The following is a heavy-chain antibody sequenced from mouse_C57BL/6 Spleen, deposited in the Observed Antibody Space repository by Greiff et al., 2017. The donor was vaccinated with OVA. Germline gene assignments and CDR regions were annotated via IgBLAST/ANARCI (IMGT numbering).Heavy chain of an antibody. CDR1: GFTFSSYT. Sequence: EVMLVESGGGLVKPGGSLKLSCAASGFTFSSYTMSWVRQTPEKRLEWVATISGGGGNTYYPDSVKGRFSISRDNAKNTLYLQMSSLRSEDTALYYCARQDYDVGLWFAYWGQGTLVTVSA. D-gene: IGHD2-4*01. CDR3: ARQDYDVGLWFAY. J-gene: IGHJ3*01. V-gene: IGHV5-9*01. CDR2: ISGGGGNT.